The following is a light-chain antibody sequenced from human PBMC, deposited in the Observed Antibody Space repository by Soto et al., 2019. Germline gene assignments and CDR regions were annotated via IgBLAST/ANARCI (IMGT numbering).Light chain of an antibody. CDR1: SSDVGGYNY. V-gene: IGLV2-11*01. J-gene: IGLJ2*01. CDR3: CSYAGTYTLV. CDR2: DVS. Sequence: QSALTQPRSVSGSPGQSVTISCTGTSSDVGGYNYVSWYQQHPGKVPKLIVYDVSKRPSGVPDRFSGSKSGNTASLTVSGLQTEDESDYYCCSYAGTYTLVFGGGTKLTVL.